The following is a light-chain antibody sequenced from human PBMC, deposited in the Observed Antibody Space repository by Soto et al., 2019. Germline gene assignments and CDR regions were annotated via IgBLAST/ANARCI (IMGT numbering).Light chain of an antibody. CDR2: DAS. V-gene: IGKV3-11*01. CDR1: HNFSNY. J-gene: IGKJ4*01. Sequence: EIVLTQSPAPLSLSPGERATLSCTASHNFSNYLAWYQQKPDQTPRRLIYDASIRATGIPARFSGGGSGTDFTLTISRLEPEDFAVYYCQQRSTWPPFTFGGGTKVEIK. CDR3: QQRSTWPPFT.